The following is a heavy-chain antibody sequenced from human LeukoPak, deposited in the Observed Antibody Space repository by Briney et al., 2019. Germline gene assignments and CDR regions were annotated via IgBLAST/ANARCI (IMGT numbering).Heavy chain of an antibody. CDR2: INPNSGGT. Sequence: ASVKVSCKASGYTFTGYYMHWVRQAPGEGLEWMGWINPNSGGTNYAQKFQGWVTMTRDTSISTAYMELSRLRSDDTAVYYCARVGFSKFYHHMDVWGKGTKVTVSS. J-gene: IGHJ6*03. CDR3: ARVGFSKFYHHMDV. V-gene: IGHV1-2*04. CDR1: GYTFTGYY. D-gene: IGHD4-11*01.